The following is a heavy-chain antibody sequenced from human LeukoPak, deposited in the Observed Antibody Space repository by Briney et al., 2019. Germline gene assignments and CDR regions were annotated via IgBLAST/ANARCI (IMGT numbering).Heavy chain of an antibody. CDR3: ARGYSSSWNYFDY. D-gene: IGHD6-13*01. CDR2: IYYSGST. V-gene: IGHV4-61*01. CDR1: GGSVSSGSYY. J-gene: IGHJ4*02. Sequence: SETLSLTCTVSGGSVSSGSYYWSWIGQPPGKGREWSGYIYYSGSTNYNPSLKRRVTVSVDTSQKQFSLKLSSVTAADTAVYYCARGYSSSWNYFDYWGQGTLVTVSS.